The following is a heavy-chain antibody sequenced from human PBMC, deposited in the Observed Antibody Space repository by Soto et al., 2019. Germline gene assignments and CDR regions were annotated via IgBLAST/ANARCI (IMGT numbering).Heavy chain of an antibody. CDR1: GGSFREYY. J-gene: IGHJ4*02. CDR2: INQSGTT. CDR3: ARDTYYYDSSGPNYFDY. V-gene: IGHV4-34*01. Sequence: SETLSLTCAVNGGSFREYYWSWLRQPPGKGLEWIGEINQSGTTHYNPSLKRRINISIDTSKNQFSLNLTSVTAADTAVYYCARDTYYYDSSGPNYFDYWGQGTLVTVSS. D-gene: IGHD3-22*01.